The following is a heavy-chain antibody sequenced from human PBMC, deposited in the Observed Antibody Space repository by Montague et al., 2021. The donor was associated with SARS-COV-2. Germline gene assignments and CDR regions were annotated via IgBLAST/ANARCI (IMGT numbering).Heavy chain of an antibody. J-gene: IGHJ4*02. D-gene: IGHD3-10*01. CDR2: ISYDGSNK. CDR1: GFTFSSYA. V-gene: IGHV3-30-3*01. Sequence: SLRLSCAASGFTFSSYAMHWVRQAPGKGLEWVAVISYDGSNKYYADSVKGRFTISRDNSKNTLYLQMNSLRAEDTAVYYCAGGLLWFGELFYWGQGTLVTVSS. CDR3: AGGLLWFGELFY.